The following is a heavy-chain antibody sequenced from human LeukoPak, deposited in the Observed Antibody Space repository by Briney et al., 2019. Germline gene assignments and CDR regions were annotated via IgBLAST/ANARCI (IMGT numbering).Heavy chain of an antibody. Sequence: PSETLSLTCAVYDGSFSGYYWTWIRQPPGKGLEWIGEIIDTGSTKYNSSLKSRVTISVDTSKNEFSLNLTSVTAADTAIYYCARGLASGYPPIPFDYWGQGTLVTVSS. J-gene: IGHJ4*02. D-gene: IGHD3-3*01. CDR1: DGSFSGYY. V-gene: IGHV4-34*12. CDR2: IIDTGST. CDR3: ARGLASGYPPIPFDY.